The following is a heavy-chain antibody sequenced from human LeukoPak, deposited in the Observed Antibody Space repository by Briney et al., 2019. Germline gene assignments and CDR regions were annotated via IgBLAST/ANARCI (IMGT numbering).Heavy chain of an antibody. Sequence: ASVKVSCKASGYTLTSYGISWVRQAPGQGLEWMGWISAYNGNTNYAQKLQGRVTMTTDTSTSTAYMELRSLRSDDTAVYYCARGGYYDILTGYRAQNWFDPWGQGTLVTVSS. V-gene: IGHV1-18*01. J-gene: IGHJ5*02. CDR3: ARGGYYDILTGYRAQNWFDP. CDR1: GYTLTSYG. CDR2: ISAYNGNT. D-gene: IGHD3-9*01.